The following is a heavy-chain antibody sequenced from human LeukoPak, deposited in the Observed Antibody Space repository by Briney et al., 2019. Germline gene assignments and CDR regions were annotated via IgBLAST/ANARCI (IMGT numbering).Heavy chain of an antibody. J-gene: IGHJ4*02. Sequence: ASVKVFCKASGYTFTSYGISWVRQAPGQGLEWMGWISAYNGNTNYAQKLQGRVTMTTDTSTSTAYMELRSLRSDDTAVYYCARWPTVPAYPNLDYWGQGTLVTVSS. CDR1: GYTFTSYG. CDR2: ISAYNGNT. D-gene: IGHD4-17*01. V-gene: IGHV1-18*01. CDR3: ARWPTVPAYPNLDY.